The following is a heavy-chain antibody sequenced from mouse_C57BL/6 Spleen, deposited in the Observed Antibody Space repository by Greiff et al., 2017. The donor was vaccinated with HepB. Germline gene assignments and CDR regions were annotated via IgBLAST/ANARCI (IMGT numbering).Heavy chain of an antibody. D-gene: IGHD2-5*01. CDR3: TRLYYSNIYAMDY. Sequence: VQLQQSGTVLARPGASVKMSCKTSGYTFTSYWMHWVKQRPGQGLEWIGAIYPGNSDTSYNQKFKGKAKLTAVTSASTAYMELSSLTNEDSAVYYCTRLYYSNIYAMDYWGQGTSVTVSS. J-gene: IGHJ4*01. CDR2: IYPGNSDT. V-gene: IGHV1-5*01. CDR1: GYTFTSYW.